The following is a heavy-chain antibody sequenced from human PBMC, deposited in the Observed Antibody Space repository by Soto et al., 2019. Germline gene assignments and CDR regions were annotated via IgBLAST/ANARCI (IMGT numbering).Heavy chain of an antibody. CDR2: ISDSGHYI. Sequence: PGGSLRLSCAASGFTFRRYGINWGRQAPGKGLELLSSISDSGHYIYYAEGVKGHVPSGRDKAQQSLFLQMTSLRGEDATVYYCARSSLTLRYSASHWFDP. CDR3: ARSSLTLRYSASHWFDP. V-gene: IGHV3-21*01. J-gene: IGHJ5*02. CDR1: GFTFRRYG. D-gene: IGHD3-10*01.